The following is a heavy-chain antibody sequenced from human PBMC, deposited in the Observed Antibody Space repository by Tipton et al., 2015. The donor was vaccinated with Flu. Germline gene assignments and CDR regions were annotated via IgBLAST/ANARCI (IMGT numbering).Heavy chain of an antibody. CDR3: ARDGHYYDSSGYYIDY. CDR1: GYTFTGYY. Sequence: QLVQSGAEAKKPGASVKVSCKASGYTFTGYYMHWVRQAPGQGLEWMGWINPNSGGTNYAQKFQGRVTMTRDTSISTAYMELSRLRSDDTAVYYCARDGHYYDSSGYYIDYWGQGTLVTVSS. J-gene: IGHJ4*02. D-gene: IGHD3-22*01. V-gene: IGHV1-2*02. CDR2: INPNSGGT.